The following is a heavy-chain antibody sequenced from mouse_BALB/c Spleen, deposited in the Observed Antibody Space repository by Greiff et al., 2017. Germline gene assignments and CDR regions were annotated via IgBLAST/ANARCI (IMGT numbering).Heavy chain of an antibody. CDR2: INPSSGYT. Sequence: VKLQESGAELARPGASVKMSCKASGYTFTSYTMHWVKQRPGQGLEWIGYINPSSGYTNYNQKFKDKATLTADKSSSTAYMQLSSLTSEDSAVYYCARETGTWGFAYWGQGTLVTVSA. CDR1: GYTFTSYT. V-gene: IGHV1-4*01. D-gene: IGHD4-1*01. CDR3: ARETGTWGFAY. J-gene: IGHJ3*01.